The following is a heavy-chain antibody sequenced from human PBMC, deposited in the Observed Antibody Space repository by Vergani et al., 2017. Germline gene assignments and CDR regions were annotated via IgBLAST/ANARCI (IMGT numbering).Heavy chain of an antibody. CDR2: IIPIFGTA. CDR3: ASRDITIFGXVIIRGYYYYGMDV. V-gene: IGHV1-69*01. D-gene: IGHD3-3*01. J-gene: IGHJ6*02. CDR1: GGTFSSYA. Sequence: QVQLVQSGAEVKKPGSSVKVSCKASGGTFSSYAISWVRQAPGQGLEWMGGIIPIFGTANYAQKFQGRVTITADESTSTAYMELSSLRSADTAVYYCASRDITIFGXVIIRGYYYYGMDVWGQGTTVTVSS.